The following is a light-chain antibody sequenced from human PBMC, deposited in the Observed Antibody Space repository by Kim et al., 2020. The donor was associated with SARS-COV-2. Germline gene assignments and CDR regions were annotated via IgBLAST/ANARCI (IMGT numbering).Light chain of an antibody. Sequence: PGQPASITCSVYKLWDKYVSWYQQKPGPSPVVVIYQDNQRPSGIPERFSGSNSGNTATLTISGTQAMDEADYYCQAWDSSTHNYVFGAGTKVTVL. CDR1: KLWDKY. J-gene: IGLJ1*01. CDR3: QAWDSSTHNYV. V-gene: IGLV3-1*01. CDR2: QDN.